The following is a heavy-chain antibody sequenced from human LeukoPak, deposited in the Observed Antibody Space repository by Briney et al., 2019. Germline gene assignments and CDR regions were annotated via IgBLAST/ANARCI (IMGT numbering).Heavy chain of an antibody. J-gene: IGHJ3*02. D-gene: IGHD6-19*01. Sequence: GGSLRLSCAASGFTFGNYGMSWVRQAPGRGLVWVSLITNDGSSTSYADSVKGRFTISRDNAKNTVYLQMNSLRAEDTAVYYCANIAVAGTDAFDIWGQGTMVTVSS. CDR1: GFTFGNYG. CDR3: ANIAVAGTDAFDI. V-gene: IGHV3-74*01. CDR2: ITNDGSST.